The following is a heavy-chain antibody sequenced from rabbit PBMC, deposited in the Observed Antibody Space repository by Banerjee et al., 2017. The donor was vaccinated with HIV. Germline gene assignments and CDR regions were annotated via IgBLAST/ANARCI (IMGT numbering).Heavy chain of an antibody. CDR2: INTSSGNT. V-gene: IGHV1S45*01. J-gene: IGHJ4*01. CDR1: GFSFSNKYV. D-gene: IGHD1-1*01. CDR3: ARAAYSSSSGYSHFNL. Sequence: QEQLEESGGDLVKPEGSLTLTCTASGFSFSNKYVMCWVRQAPGKGLEWIGCINTSSGNTVYASWAKGRFTISKTSSTTVTLQMTSLTAADTATYFCARAAYSSSSGYSHFNLWGQGTLVTVS.